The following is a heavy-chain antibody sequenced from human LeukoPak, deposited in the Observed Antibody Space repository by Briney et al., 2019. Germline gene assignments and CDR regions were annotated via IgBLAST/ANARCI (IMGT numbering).Heavy chain of an antibody. J-gene: IGHJ4*02. V-gene: IGHV3-23*01. CDR1: GFTFSSYA. CDR2: ISGSGGST. Sequence: GGSLRLSCAASGFTFSSYAMSWVRQAPGKGLEWVSAISGSGGSTYYADSVKGRFTIPRDNSKNTLYLQMNSLRAEDTAVYYCAKGIGYGDYFYWGQGTLVTVSS. CDR3: AKGIGYGDYFY. D-gene: IGHD4-17*01.